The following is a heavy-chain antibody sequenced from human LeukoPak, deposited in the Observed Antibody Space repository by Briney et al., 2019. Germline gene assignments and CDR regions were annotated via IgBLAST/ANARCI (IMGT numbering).Heavy chain of an antibody. CDR1: GGSISYY. CDR2: IYTSGST. V-gene: IGHV4-4*07. Sequence: SETLSLTCTVSGGSISYYWSWIRQPAGKGLGWIGRIYTSGSTNYNPSLKSRVTMSVDTSKNQFSLKLSSVTAADTAVYYCARGSYYYYYDSSGYEGTGFDYWGQGTLVTVSS. J-gene: IGHJ4*02. CDR3: ARGSYYYYYDSSGYEGTGFDY. D-gene: IGHD3-22*01.